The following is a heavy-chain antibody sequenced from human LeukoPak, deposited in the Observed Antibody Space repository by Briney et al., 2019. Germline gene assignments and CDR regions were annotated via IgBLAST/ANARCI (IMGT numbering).Heavy chain of an antibody. Sequence: SETLSPTCTVCGGSMSRYHWGWIRQPPGKGLEWTGYIYYSGSTNYNPSLNSRVTISVDTSKNQFSLRLSSVTAADTAIYYCARAVSGRFDYWGQGTLVTVSS. J-gene: IGHJ4*02. V-gene: IGHV4-59*08. CDR2: IYYSGST. CDR1: GGSMSRYH. CDR3: ARAVSGRFDY. D-gene: IGHD6-19*01.